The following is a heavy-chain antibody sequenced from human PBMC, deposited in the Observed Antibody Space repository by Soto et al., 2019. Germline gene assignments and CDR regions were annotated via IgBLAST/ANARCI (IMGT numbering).Heavy chain of an antibody. V-gene: IGHV3-23*01. J-gene: IGHJ3*02. CDR2: ISGSGGST. CDR3: AKERLLWFGELFSADAFDI. Sequence: PGGPLRLSCAASGFTFSSYAMSWVRQAPGKGLDWVSAISGSGGSTYYADSVKGRFTISRGNSKNTLYLQMNSLRAEDTAVYYCAKERLLWFGELFSADAFDIWGQGTMVTVSS. D-gene: IGHD3-10*01. CDR1: GFTFSSYA.